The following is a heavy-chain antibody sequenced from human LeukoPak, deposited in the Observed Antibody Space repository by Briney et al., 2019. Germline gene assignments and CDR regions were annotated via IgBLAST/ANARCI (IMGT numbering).Heavy chain of an antibody. D-gene: IGHD3-3*02. CDR2: IKNDGTYR. CDR3: VRDDDIYGFDY. J-gene: IGHJ4*02. V-gene: IGHV3-74*01. CDR1: GFIFNRHW. Sequence: PGGSLRLSCAASGFIFNRHWMHWARQAPGEGLVCAARIKNDGTYRDYAGFVKGRFTISRDNAKNRLYLQMNSLRVEDTARYYCVRDDDIYGFDYWGQGTVVTVSS.